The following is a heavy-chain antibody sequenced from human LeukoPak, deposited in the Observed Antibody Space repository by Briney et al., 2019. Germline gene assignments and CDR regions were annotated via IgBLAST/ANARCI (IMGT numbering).Heavy chain of an antibody. CDR2: ISGSGGST. J-gene: IGHJ4*02. CDR3: ARRAGAYSHPYDY. Sequence: PGGSLRLSCMVSGFTLSSYEMSWIRQAPGKGLEWVSAISGSGGSTYYADSVKGRFTISRDNSKNTLYLQMNSLRAEDTAVYYCARRAGAYSHPYDYWGQGTLVTVSS. V-gene: IGHV3-23*01. D-gene: IGHD4/OR15-4a*01. CDR1: GFTLSSYE.